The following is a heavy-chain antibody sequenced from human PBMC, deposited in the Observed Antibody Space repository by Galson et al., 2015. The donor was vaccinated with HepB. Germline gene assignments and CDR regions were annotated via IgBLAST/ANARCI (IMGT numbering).Heavy chain of an antibody. V-gene: IGHV3-30*04. CDR1: GFTFSSYA. D-gene: IGHD3-9*01. J-gene: IGHJ4*02. Sequence: SLRLSCAASGFTFSSYAVHWVRQAPGKGLEWVAVISYDGSNKYYADSVKGRFTISRDNSKNTLYLQMNCLRAEDTAVYYCARDEAAAYYQGAYLDSWGQGTLVTVSS. CDR3: ARDEAAAYYQGAYLDS. CDR2: ISYDGSNK.